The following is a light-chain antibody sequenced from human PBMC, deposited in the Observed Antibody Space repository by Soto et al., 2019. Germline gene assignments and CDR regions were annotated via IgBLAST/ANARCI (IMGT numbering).Light chain of an antibody. CDR1: QSVSSN. CDR3: QQYNNWPWT. CDR2: GAS. J-gene: IGKJ1*01. V-gene: IGKV3-15*01. Sequence: EIVMTQSPGTLSVSPGERATLSCRASQSVSSNLAWYQQKPAQAPRLLIYGASTRATGIPARFSGSRSGTEFTLTISSLQSEDFAVYYCQQYNNWPWTFGQGTKVEIK.